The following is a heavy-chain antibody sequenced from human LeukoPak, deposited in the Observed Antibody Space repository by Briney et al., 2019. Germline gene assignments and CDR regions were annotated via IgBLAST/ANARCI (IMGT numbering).Heavy chain of an antibody. V-gene: IGHV7-4-1*02. J-gene: IGHJ4*02. Sequence: GASVKVSCKASGYTFTSYAMNWVRQAPGQGLEWTGWINTNTGNPTYAQGFTGRFVFSLDTSVSTAYLQISSLKAEDTAVYYCARDPHRGYCSSTSCYAPGLFDYWGQGTLVTVSS. D-gene: IGHD2-2*01. CDR2: INTNTGNP. CDR1: GYTFTSYA. CDR3: ARDPHRGYCSSTSCYAPGLFDY.